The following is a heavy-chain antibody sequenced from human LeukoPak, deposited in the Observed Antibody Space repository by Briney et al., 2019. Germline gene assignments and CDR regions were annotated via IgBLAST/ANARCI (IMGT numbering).Heavy chain of an antibody. Sequence: PSETLSLTCAVYGGSFSGYYWSWIRQPPGKGLEWIGEINHSGSTNYNPSLKSRVTISVDTSKNQFSLKLSSVTAADTAVYYCARDGSGLAARRRYYYYYYYMDVWGKGTTVTVSS. J-gene: IGHJ6*03. V-gene: IGHV4-34*01. CDR2: INHSGST. D-gene: IGHD6-6*01. CDR3: ARDGSGLAARRRYYYYYYYMDV. CDR1: GGSFSGYY.